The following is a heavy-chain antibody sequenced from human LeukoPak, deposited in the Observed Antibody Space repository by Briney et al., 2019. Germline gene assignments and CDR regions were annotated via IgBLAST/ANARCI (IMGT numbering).Heavy chain of an antibody. CDR2: IYYSGST. CDR3: AVYDILTGYYKT. D-gene: IGHD3-9*01. CDR1: AGSISTYY. J-gene: IGHJ5*02. Sequence: RPSETLSLTCTVSAGSISTYYWSWIRQSPGKGLEWIGYIYYSGSTNYNPSLKSRVTMSVDTSKNQFSLKLSSVTAADTAVYYCAVYDILTGYYKTWGQGTLVTVSS. V-gene: IGHV4-59*12.